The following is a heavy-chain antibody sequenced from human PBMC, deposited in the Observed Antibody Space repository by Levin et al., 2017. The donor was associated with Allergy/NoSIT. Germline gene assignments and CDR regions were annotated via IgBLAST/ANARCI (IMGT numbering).Heavy chain of an antibody. CDR2: INIGGTSI. J-gene: IGHJ4*01. CDR3: ATKLYYYDHSDYSSDY. D-gene: IGHD3-22*01. V-gene: IGHV3-48*03. CDR1: GFIFSNFE. Sequence: SGGSLRLSCVGSGFIFSNFEMNWVRQAPGKGLDWVSYINIGGTSISYADSVRGRFIISRDDAKKSVYLQMNSLRAEDTAVYYCATKLYYYDHSDYSSDYWGHGTLVTVSS.